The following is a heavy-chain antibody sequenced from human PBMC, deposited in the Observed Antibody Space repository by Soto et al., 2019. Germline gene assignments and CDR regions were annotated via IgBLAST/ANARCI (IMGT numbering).Heavy chain of an antibody. CDR2: IVPIVDTS. Sequence: QVRLEQSGAEVKKPGSSVRVSCQASGGALTSYPIHWVRQAPGQGLEWMGVIVPIVDTSNLAENFKTRLTLTADTSTKTVYMDLTSLRSDDTAIYFCATYPRPYKWTDIWGRGTQLTVSS. CDR1: GGALTSYP. D-gene: IGHD1-20*01. J-gene: IGHJ4*02. CDR3: ATYPRPYKWTDI. V-gene: IGHV1-69*06.